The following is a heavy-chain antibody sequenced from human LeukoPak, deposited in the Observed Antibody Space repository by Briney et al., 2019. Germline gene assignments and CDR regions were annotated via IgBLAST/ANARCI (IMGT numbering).Heavy chain of an antibody. D-gene: IGHD2-21*02. CDR2: ISAYNGNT. Sequence: ASVKVSCKASGYTFTSYDINWVRQATGQGLEWMGWISAYNGNTNYAQKLQGRVTMTTDTSTSTAYMGLRSLRSDDTAVYYCAREVVVTAYNWFDPWGQGTLVTVSS. J-gene: IGHJ5*02. V-gene: IGHV1-18*01. CDR3: AREVVVTAYNWFDP. CDR1: GYTFTSYD.